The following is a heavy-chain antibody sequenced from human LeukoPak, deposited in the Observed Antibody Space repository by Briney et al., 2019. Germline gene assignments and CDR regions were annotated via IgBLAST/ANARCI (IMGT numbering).Heavy chain of an antibody. J-gene: IGHJ6*03. CDR2: ISGTGGTT. Sequence: GGSLRLSCAASGFTFSSYGMSWVRQAPGEGPEWVSAISGTGGTTYYADSVKGRFTISRDNSKNTLYLQMNSLRAEDTAVYYCAKNGDRGAYCSGGSCYPYYYYYMDVWGKGTTVTISS. CDR3: AKNGDRGAYCSGGSCYPYYYYYMDV. CDR1: GFTFSSYG. D-gene: IGHD2-15*01. V-gene: IGHV3-23*01.